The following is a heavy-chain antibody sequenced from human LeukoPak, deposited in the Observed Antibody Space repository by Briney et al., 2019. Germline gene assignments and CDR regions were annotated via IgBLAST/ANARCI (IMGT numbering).Heavy chain of an antibody. V-gene: IGHV4-34*01. D-gene: IGHD3-10*01. Sequence: SETLSXXXXXXXXXFSXYYWSWIRQPPGKGLEWIGEINHSGSTNYNPSLKSRVTISVDTSKNQFSLKLSSVTAADTAVYYCARGRWTYYYGSGSSLEAFDIWGQGTMVTVSS. CDR3: ARGRWTYYYGSGSSLEAFDI. J-gene: IGHJ3*02. CDR2: INHSGST. CDR1: XXXFSXYY.